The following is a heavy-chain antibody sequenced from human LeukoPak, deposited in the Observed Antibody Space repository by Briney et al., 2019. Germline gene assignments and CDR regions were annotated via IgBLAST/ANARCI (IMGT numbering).Heavy chain of an antibody. CDR1: GFTFSSYS. CDR3: ARDPYSGTYGDTYYYYMDV. J-gene: IGHJ6*03. V-gene: IGHV3-48*04. Sequence: GGSLRLSCAASGFTFSSYSMNWVRQAPGKGLEWVSYISSSSSTIYYANSVKGRFTISRDNARNSLYLQMNSLRAEDTAVYYCARDPYSGTYGDTYYYYMDVWGKGTTVTISS. D-gene: IGHD1-26*01. CDR2: ISSSSSTI.